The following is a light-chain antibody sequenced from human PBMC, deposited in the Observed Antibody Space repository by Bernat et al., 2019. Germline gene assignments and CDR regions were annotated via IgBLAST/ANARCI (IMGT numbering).Light chain of an antibody. CDR2: SVS. Sequence: EIVMTQSPLSLPVTPGEPASISCRSSQSLLYSDGNTYLDWYLQKPGQSPHLLIYSVSSRASEVPDRFSGSGSGTDFTLKISRVEAEDVGVYYCMQGVQTLTFGGGTRVEIK. CDR1: QSLLYSDGNTY. CDR3: MQGVQTLT. V-gene: IGKV2-28*01. J-gene: IGKJ4*01.